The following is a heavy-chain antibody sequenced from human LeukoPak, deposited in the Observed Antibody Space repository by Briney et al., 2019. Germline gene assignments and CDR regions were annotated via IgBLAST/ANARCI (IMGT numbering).Heavy chain of an antibody. Sequence: GGSLRLSCAASGFKFSDYGMSWVRQAPGKGLEWVSGISWNSGSIGYADSVKGRFTISRDNAKNSLYLQMNSLRAEDTALYYCAKGYSSSPGFYFDYWGQGTLVTVSS. V-gene: IGHV3-9*01. CDR1: GFKFSDYG. J-gene: IGHJ4*02. CDR2: ISWNSGSI. D-gene: IGHD6-6*01. CDR3: AKGYSSSPGFYFDY.